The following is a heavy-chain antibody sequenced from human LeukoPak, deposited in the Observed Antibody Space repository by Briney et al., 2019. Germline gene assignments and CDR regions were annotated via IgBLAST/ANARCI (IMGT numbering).Heavy chain of an antibody. V-gene: IGHV3-74*01. Sequence: GGSLRLSCAASGFIFTDYWMHWVRQGPGKELVWVARISGDGRGTTYVDSVKGRFTISRDNAKSTAFLQMNSLRAEDSSVYYCARPTTVTTISADAFDIWGQGTMVTVSS. CDR2: ISGDGRGT. CDR1: GFIFTDYW. CDR3: ARPTTVTTISADAFDI. D-gene: IGHD4-17*01. J-gene: IGHJ3*02.